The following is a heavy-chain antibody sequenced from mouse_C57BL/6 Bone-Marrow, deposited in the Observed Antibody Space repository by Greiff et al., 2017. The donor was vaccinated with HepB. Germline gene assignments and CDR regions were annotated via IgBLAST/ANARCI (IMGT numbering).Heavy chain of an antibody. Sequence: QVTLKESGPGILQSSQTLSLTCSFSGFSLSTSGMGVSWIRQPSGKGLEWLAHIYWDDDKCYNPSLKSRLTLSKDTSRNKVFLKITSVDTADTATYYCARKSHDGWFAYWGQGTLVTVSA. CDR3: ARKSHDGWFAY. D-gene: IGHD2-3*01. CDR2: IYWDDDK. J-gene: IGHJ3*01. V-gene: IGHV8-12*01. CDR1: GFSLSTSGMG.